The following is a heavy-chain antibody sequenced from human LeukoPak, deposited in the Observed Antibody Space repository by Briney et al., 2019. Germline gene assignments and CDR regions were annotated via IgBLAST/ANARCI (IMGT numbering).Heavy chain of an antibody. V-gene: IGHV3-21*01. CDR2: ISSSSSYI. CDR1: GFTFSSYS. CDR3: ARESLLSVATRNFDY. D-gene: IGHD5-12*01. Sequence: GGSLRLSCAASGFTFSSYSMNWVRQAPGKGLEWVSSISSSSSYIYYADSVKGRFTISRDNAKNSLYLQMNSLRAEDTAVYYCARESLLSVATRNFDYWGQGTLVTVSS. J-gene: IGHJ4*02.